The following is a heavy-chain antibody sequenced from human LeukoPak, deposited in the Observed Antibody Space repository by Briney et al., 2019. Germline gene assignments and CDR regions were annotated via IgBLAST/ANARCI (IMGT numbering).Heavy chain of an antibody. D-gene: IGHD3-22*01. CDR2: ITASGGST. CDR3: AKDRDRSGQYYFDY. J-gene: IGHJ4*02. CDR1: GFTFSSYA. Sequence: GGSLRLSCAASGFTFSSYAMTWVRQAPGKGLEWVSAITASGGSTYYADSVKGRFAISRDNSKNTLYLQMNSLRAEDTAVYYCAKDRDRSGQYYFDYWGQGTLVTVSS. V-gene: IGHV3-23*01.